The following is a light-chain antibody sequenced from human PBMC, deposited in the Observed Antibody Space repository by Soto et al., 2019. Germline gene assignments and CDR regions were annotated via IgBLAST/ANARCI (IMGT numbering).Light chain of an antibody. CDR2: GNN. J-gene: IGLJ2*01. CDR1: SSSIGAGYD. CDR3: LSYDNSLSSPVL. Sequence: VLTQPPSVSGAPGQRVTIPCTGSSSSIGAGYDVHWYQQLPGTAPKLLIYGNNNRPSGVPDRFSGSRSGTSASLAITGLQAEDEADYFCLSYDNSLSSPVLFGGGTKLTVL. V-gene: IGLV1-40*01.